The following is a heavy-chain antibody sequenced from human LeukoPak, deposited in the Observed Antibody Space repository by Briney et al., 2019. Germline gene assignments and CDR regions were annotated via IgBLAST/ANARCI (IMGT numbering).Heavy chain of an antibody. J-gene: IGHJ4*02. CDR2: FSGSGGST. D-gene: IGHD3-22*01. V-gene: IGHV3-23*01. Sequence: GGSLRLSCAAAGFTFSSYGMSWVRQAPGKGLEWVSVFSGSGGSTYYADSVKGRFTISRDNSKNTLYVQMNSLRAEDTAVYYCAKHLYYDSGAYHTLSSFDYWGQGTLVTVSS. CDR1: GFTFSSYG. CDR3: AKHLYYDSGAYHTLSSFDY.